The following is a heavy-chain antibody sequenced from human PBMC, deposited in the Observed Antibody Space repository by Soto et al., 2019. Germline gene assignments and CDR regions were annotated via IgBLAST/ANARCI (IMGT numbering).Heavy chain of an antibody. J-gene: IGHJ4*02. V-gene: IGHV3-23*01. CDR2: ISGSGISI. D-gene: IGHD2-15*01. CDR3: AKGVDEWYCSGGSCYSLGY. Sequence: GGSLRLSCAASGFTFSSCAMSWVRQAPGKGLEWVSVISGSGISIYYADSVKGRFTISRDNSKNTLYLQMNSLRAEDTAVYFCAKGVDEWYCSGGSCYSLGYWGQGTLVTVSS. CDR1: GFTFSSCA.